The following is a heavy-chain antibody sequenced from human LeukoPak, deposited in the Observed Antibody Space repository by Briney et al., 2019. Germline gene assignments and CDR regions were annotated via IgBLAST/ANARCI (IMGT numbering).Heavy chain of an antibody. Sequence: ASVKVSCKTSGYTFTTYGISWVRQAPGQGLEWMGWISAYNGDTNYAQRFQGRVTITTDESTSTAYMELSSLRSEDTAVYYCAMLSAYCGGDCYRGADYWGQGTLVTVSS. CDR1: GYTFTTYG. CDR3: AMLSAYCGGDCYRGADY. D-gene: IGHD2-21*02. J-gene: IGHJ4*02. CDR2: ISAYNGDT. V-gene: IGHV1-18*01.